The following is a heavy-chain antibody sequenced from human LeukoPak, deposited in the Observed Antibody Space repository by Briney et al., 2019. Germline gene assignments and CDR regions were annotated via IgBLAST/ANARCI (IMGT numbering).Heavy chain of an antibody. J-gene: IGHJ4*02. CDR3: AAMSGWSGAYY. D-gene: IGHD6-19*01. CDR2: MNPNSGNT. Sequence: ASVKVSCKASGYTFTSYDINWVRQATGQGLGWMGWMNPNSGNTGYAQKFRGRVTMTRNTSISTAYMELSSLRSEDTAVYYCAAMSGWSGAYYWGQGTLVTVSS. V-gene: IGHV1-8*01. CDR1: GYTFTSYD.